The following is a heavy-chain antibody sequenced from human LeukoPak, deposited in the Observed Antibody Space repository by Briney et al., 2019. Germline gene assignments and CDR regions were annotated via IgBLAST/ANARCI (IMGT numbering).Heavy chain of an antibody. CDR2: ISWNSGSI. V-gene: IGHV3-9*01. CDR3: AKENGDY. J-gene: IGHJ4*02. Sequence: GRSLRLSCAASGCTFDDYAMHWVRQAPGKGLEWVSGISWNSGSIGYADSVKGRFTISRDNAKNSLYLQMNSLRAEDTALYYCAKENGDYWGQGTLVTVSS. CDR1: GCTFDDYA.